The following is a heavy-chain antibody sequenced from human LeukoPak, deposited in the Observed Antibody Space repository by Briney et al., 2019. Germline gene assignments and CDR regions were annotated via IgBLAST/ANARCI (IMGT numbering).Heavy chain of an antibody. CDR3: AQMGYYYDSSGYNTY. Sequence: PGGSLRLPCAASGFTFSSYALSWVRQAPGKGLEWVSAISGSGGSTYYADPVKGRFTISRHNSKNTLYLQMNSLRAEDTAVYYCAQMGYYYDSSGYNTYWGQGTLVTVSS. V-gene: IGHV3-23*01. J-gene: IGHJ4*02. CDR1: GFTFSSYA. D-gene: IGHD3-22*01. CDR2: ISGSGGST.